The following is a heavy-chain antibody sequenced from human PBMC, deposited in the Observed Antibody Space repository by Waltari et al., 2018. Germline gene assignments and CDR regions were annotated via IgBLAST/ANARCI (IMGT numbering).Heavy chain of an antibody. CDR3: ARDRGRGIYLDS. CDR2: VGGDGRS. D-gene: IGHD2-15*01. J-gene: IGHJ4*02. V-gene: IGHV4-4*02. Sequence: QLQLQESGPGLVKPSGTLSLTCTVSGDSMRSSDCWSWVRPPPGKGLAWIGQVGGDGRSNYHPSFASRVTVSLDTYNNQFTLKVTSATAADTAVYYCARDRGRGIYLDSWGRGTLVTVSA. CDR1: GDSMRSSDC.